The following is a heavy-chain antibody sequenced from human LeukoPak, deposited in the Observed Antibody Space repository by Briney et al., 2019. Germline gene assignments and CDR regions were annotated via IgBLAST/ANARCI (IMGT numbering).Heavy chain of an antibody. J-gene: IGHJ2*01. D-gene: IGHD2-2*03. CDR2: IYSSGST. V-gene: IGHV4-4*07. CDR3: ARIFGYAKWYFDL. CDR1: GASISNYY. Sequence: PSETLSLTCTVSGASISNYYWSWIRQPAGKGLEWIGRIYSSGSTNYNPSLKSRVTMSVDTTKNQFSLRLTSVTAADTALYYSARIFGYAKWYFDLWGRGTLVTVSS.